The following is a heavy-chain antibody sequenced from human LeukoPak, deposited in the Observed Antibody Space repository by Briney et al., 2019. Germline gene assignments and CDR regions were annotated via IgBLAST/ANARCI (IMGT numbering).Heavy chain of an antibody. J-gene: IGHJ4*02. V-gene: IGHV3-30-3*01. CDR3: ARDSSRTMIVVNPDY. Sequence: GGSLRLSCAASGFTFSSYAMHWVRQAPGKGLEWVAVISYDGSNKYYADSVKGRFTISRDNSKNTLYLQVNSLRAEDTAVYYCARDSSRTMIVVNPDYWGQGTLVTVSS. CDR1: GFTFSSYA. D-gene: IGHD3-22*01. CDR2: ISYDGSNK.